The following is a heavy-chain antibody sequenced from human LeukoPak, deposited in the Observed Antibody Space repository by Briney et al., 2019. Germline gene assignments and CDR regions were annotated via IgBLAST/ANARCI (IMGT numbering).Heavy chain of an antibody. D-gene: IGHD3-3*01. J-gene: IGHJ1*01. CDR1: GGSISSSSYY. V-gene: IGHV4-39*01. Sequence: MPSETLSLTCTVPGGSISSSSYYWGWIRQPPGKGLEWIGSIYYSGSTYYNPSLKSRVTISVDTSKNQFSLKLSSVTAADTAVYYCARRLHDYDFWSGYFLWGQGTLVTVSS. CDR3: ARRLHDYDFWSGYFL. CDR2: IYYSGST.